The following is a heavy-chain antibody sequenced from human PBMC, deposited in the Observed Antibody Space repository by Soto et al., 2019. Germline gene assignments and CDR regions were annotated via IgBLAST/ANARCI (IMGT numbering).Heavy chain of an antibody. J-gene: IGHJ5*02. CDR1: GGTFSSYA. V-gene: IGHV1-69*13. CDR2: IIPIFGTA. CDR3: ARDGDMVRGANWFDP. Sequence: SVKVSCKASGGTFSSYAISCVRQAPGQGLEWMGGIIPIFGTANYAQKFQGRVTITADESTSTAYMELSSLRSEDTAVYYCARDGDMVRGANWFDPWGQGTLVTVSS. D-gene: IGHD3-10*01.